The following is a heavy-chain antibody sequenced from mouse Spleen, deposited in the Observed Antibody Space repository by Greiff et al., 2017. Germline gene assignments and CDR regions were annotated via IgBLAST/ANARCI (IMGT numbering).Heavy chain of an antibody. J-gene: IGHJ4*01. V-gene: IGHV2-5-1*01. CDR1: GFSLTSYG. CDR2: IWRGGST. CDR3: ATPYGNTDYAMDY. D-gene: IGHD2-10*02. Sequence: QVKLMESGPSLVQPSQSLSITCTVSGFSLTSYGVHWVRQSPGKGLEWLGVIWRGGSTDYNAAFMSRLSITKDNSKSQVFFKMNSLQADDTAIYYCATPYGNTDYAMDYWGQGTSVTVSS.